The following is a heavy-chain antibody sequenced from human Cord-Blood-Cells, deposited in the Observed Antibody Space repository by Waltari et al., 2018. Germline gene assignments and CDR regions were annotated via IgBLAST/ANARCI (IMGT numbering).Heavy chain of an antibody. J-gene: IGHJ5*02. CDR2: INHSGST. CDR1: GGSFSGYY. D-gene: IGHD4-17*01. Sequence: QVQLQQWGAGLLKPSETLSLTCAVYGGSFSGYYWSWIRQPPGKGLEWIGEINHSGSTNDNPSLKSRVTISVDTSKNQFSLKLSSVTAADTAVYYCARGEKMTTVTTSYNWFDPWGQGTLVTVSS. CDR3: ARGEKMTTVTTSYNWFDP. V-gene: IGHV4-34*01.